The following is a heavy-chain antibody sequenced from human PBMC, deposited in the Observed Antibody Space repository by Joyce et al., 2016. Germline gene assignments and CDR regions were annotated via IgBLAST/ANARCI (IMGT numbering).Heavy chain of an antibody. J-gene: IGHJ3*02. V-gene: IGHV3-13*05. CDR1: GFTFSAYE. CDR3: ARERGGGMSAFDI. Sequence: EVQLVEAGGALVQPGGSLRLSCAASGFTFSAYEIHWVRQTTGKGLECVSAIGTAGDPYYGGSVKGRFTISRENAKSSLFLQMDSLRAEDTAVYYCARERGGGMSAFDIWGQGTMVTVSS. D-gene: IGHD3-16*01. CDR2: IGTAGDP.